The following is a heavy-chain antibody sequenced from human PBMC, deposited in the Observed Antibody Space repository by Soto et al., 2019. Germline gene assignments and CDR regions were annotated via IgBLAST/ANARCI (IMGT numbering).Heavy chain of an antibody. D-gene: IGHD2-15*01. V-gene: IGHV3-33*08. CDR1: GFTFSSYE. Sequence: VQLVESGGGLVQPGGSLRLSCAASGFTFSSYEMNWVRQAPGKGLEWVAVIWYDGSNKYYADSVKGRFTISRDISKNTVNLQMNSLRAEDTAVYYCARGYCSGGSCYYLPGYWGQGTLVTVSS. CDR3: ARGYCSGGSCYYLPGY. J-gene: IGHJ4*02. CDR2: IWYDGSNK.